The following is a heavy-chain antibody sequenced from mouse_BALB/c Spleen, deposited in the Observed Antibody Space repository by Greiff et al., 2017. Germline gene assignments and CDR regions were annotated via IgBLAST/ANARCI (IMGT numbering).Heavy chain of an antibody. Sequence: QVQLKQPGAELVKPGASVKLSCKASGYTFTSYWMHWVKQRPGQGLEWIGEINPSNGRTNYNEKFKSKATLTVDKSSSTAYMQLSSLTSEDSAVYYCANYYGSSYPFAYWGQGTLVTVSA. CDR3: ANYYGSSYPFAY. CDR1: GYTFTSYW. D-gene: IGHD1-1*01. V-gene: IGHV1S81*02. CDR2: INPSNGRT. J-gene: IGHJ3*01.